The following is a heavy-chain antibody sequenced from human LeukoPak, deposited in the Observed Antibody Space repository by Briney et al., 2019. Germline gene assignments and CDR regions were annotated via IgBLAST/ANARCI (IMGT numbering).Heavy chain of an antibody. CDR3: ARETAIVGATWGGFDI. V-gene: IGHV4-4*07. CDR1: GGSISHYY. Sequence: PSETLSLTCTVSGGSISHYYWSWIRQPAGKGLEWIGRIYINGNTNYNPSLKSRVSMSVDTSKNQFSLKLSSVTAADTAVYYCARETAIVGATWGGFDIWGQGTMVTVSS. D-gene: IGHD1-26*01. CDR2: IYINGNT. J-gene: IGHJ3*02.